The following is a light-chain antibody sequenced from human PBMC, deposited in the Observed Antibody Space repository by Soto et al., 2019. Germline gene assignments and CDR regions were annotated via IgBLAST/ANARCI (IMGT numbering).Light chain of an antibody. V-gene: IGKV1-5*03. CDR1: QSISSW. CDR3: QPWVDYMWT. J-gene: IGKJ1*01. CDR2: KAS. Sequence: DIHLTQSPSTLSASVGDRVTITCRASQSISSWLAWYQQKPGKAPKLLIYKASTLESGVPSRFSGTGSGTEFTLTISSLQPNYFATYYCQPWVDYMWTFGQGTKVEIK.